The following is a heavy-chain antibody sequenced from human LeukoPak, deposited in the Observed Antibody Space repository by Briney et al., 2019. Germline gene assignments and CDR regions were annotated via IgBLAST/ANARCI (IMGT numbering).Heavy chain of an antibody. D-gene: IGHD2-2*02. CDR1: GGTFSSYA. J-gene: IGHJ4*02. V-gene: IGHV1-69*04. CDR2: IIPILGIA. CDR3: ARVELGYCSSTSCYTPYYFDY. Sequence: SVKVSCKASGGTFSSYAISWVRQAPGQGLEWMGRIIPILGIANYAQKFQGRVTITADKSTSTAYMELSSLRSEDTAVYYCARVELGYCSSTSCYTPYYFDYWGQGTLVTVSS.